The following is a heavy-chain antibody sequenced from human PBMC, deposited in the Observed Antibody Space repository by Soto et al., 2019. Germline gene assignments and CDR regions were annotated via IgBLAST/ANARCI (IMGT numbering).Heavy chain of an antibody. CDR1: GFSLSTSGVG. Sequence: QITLKESGPTLVKPTQTLTLTCTFSGFSLSTSGVGVGWIRQPPGKALEWLALIYWDDDKRYSPSLKSRLTITKDTYKNLVVLTMTNMDPVDTAAYYCARLKRYYDVLTGYYFDYWGQGTLVTVSS. CDR2: IYWDDDK. J-gene: IGHJ4*02. CDR3: ARLKRYYDVLTGYYFDY. D-gene: IGHD3-9*01. V-gene: IGHV2-5*02.